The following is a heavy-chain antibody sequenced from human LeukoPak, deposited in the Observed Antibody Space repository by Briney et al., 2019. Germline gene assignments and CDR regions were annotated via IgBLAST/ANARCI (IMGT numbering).Heavy chain of an antibody. J-gene: IGHJ4*02. CDR3: ARDSPITIFGVVKAFDY. Sequence: SETLSLTCTVSGGSISSYYWSWIRQPAGKGLEWIGRIYTSGSANYNPSLKSRVTMPVDTSKNQFSLRLSSVTAADTAVYYCARDSPITIFGVVKAFDYWGQGTLVTVSS. D-gene: IGHD3-3*01. V-gene: IGHV4-4*07. CDR2: IYTSGSA. CDR1: GGSISSYY.